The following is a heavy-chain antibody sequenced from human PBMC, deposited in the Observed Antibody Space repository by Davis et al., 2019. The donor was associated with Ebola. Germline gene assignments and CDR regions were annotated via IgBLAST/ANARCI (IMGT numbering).Heavy chain of an antibody. V-gene: IGHV4-39*07. D-gene: IGHD6-13*01. CDR3: ARDGWSPIAAAGADY. CDR2: IYYSGST. Sequence: PSETLSLTCTVSGGSISSSSYYWGWIRQPPGKGLEWIGSIYYSGSTYYNPSLKSRVTISVDTSKNQFSLKLSSVTAADTAVYYCARDGWSPIAAAGADYWGQGTLVTVSS. J-gene: IGHJ4*02. CDR1: GGSISSSSYY.